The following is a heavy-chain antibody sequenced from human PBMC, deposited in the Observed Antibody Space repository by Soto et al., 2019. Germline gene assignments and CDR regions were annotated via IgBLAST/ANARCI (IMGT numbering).Heavy chain of an antibody. CDR2: IFYSGST. D-gene: IGHD2-21*01. Sequence: QVQLQESGPGLVKPSQTLSLTCTVSGGSISSGGYYWSWIRQHAGMGLEWIGYIFYSGSTYYNPSLKSRLTILLDTSKNQFSLKLTSVTAADTAVYYCASRCGPYLYAFDIWGQGTKVIVSS. CDR3: ASRCGPYLYAFDI. CDR1: GGSISSGGYY. J-gene: IGHJ3*02. V-gene: IGHV4-31*03.